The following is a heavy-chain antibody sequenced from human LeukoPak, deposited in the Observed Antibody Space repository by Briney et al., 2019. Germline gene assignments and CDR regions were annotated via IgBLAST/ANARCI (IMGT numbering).Heavy chain of an antibody. Sequence: ASVKVSCKASGYTFTSYGISWVRQAPGQGLEWMGWISAYNGNTNYAQKLQGRVTMTTDTSTSTAYMELRSLRSDDTAMYYCARASYYDFWSGYYSSTPSVDYWGQGTLVTVSS. CDR3: ARASYYDFWSGYYSSTPSVDY. CDR1: GYTFTSYG. V-gene: IGHV1-18*01. D-gene: IGHD3-3*01. CDR2: ISAYNGNT. J-gene: IGHJ4*02.